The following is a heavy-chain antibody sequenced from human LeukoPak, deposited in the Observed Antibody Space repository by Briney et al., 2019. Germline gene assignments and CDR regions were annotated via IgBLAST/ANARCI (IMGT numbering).Heavy chain of an antibody. V-gene: IGHV4-30-2*01. CDR2: IYHSGST. J-gene: IGHJ4*02. CDR1: GGSISSGGYY. D-gene: IGHD3-3*01. CDR3: ARGILEWLLPT. Sequence: SETLSLTCTVSGGSISSGGYYWSWIRQPPGKGLEWIGYIYHSGSTYYNPSLKSRVTISVDRSKNQFSLKLSSVTAADTAVYYCARGILEWLLPTWGQGTLVTVSS.